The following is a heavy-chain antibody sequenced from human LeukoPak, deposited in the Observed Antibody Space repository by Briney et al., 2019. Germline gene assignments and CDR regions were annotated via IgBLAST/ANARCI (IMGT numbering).Heavy chain of an antibody. Sequence: SETLSLTCTVYGGSFSDYYLSWIRQPPGKGLEWIGEINHSGSTNYNPSLKSRVIISVDTSKNQFSLKLSSVTAADTAVYYGARGASSGYYYVREREYYFHYWGHGTLVTVSS. J-gene: IGHJ4*01. CDR1: GGSFSDYY. CDR2: INHSGST. D-gene: IGHD3-22*01. CDR3: ARGASSGYYYVREREYYFHY. V-gene: IGHV4-34*01.